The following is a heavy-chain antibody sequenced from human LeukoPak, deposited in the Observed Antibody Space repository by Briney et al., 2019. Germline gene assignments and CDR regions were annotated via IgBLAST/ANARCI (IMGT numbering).Heavy chain of an antibody. J-gene: IGHJ4*02. V-gene: IGHV5-51*01. CDR2: IYPDDSET. CDR1: GYRFTSYW. D-gene: IGHD4-23*01. CDR3: VCFARNSPPDY. Sequence: GESLKISCKGSGYRFTSYWIGWVRQMHGKGLEWMGIIYPDDSETRYSPSFQGQVTITVDKLIDTAYLQWSSLKASDTAMYYCVCFARNSPPDYWAREPWSPSPQ.